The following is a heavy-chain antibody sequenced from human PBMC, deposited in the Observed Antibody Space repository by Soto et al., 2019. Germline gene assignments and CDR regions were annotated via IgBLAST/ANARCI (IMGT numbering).Heavy chain of an antibody. V-gene: IGHV4-31*03. CDR2: IYYSGST. J-gene: IGHJ3*02. CDR1: GGSISSGGYY. Sequence: SKTPALTCTVSGGSISSGGYYWCWILQHPGKGLEWIGYIYYSGSTYYNPSLKSRVTISVDTSKNQFSLKLSSVTAADTAVYYCARKEVGTTTGDSHAFDIWGQGTMVT. CDR3: ARKEVGTTTGDSHAFDI. D-gene: IGHD1-26*01.